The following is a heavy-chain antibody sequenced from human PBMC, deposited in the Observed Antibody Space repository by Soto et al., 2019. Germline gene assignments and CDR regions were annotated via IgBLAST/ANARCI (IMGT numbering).Heavy chain of an antibody. J-gene: IGHJ4*02. V-gene: IGHV3-23*01. CDR2: ISGSGGST. Sequence: EVQLLESGGGLVQPGGSLRLSCAASGFTFSSYAMSWVRQAPGKGLEWVSAISGSGGSTYYADSVMGRFTSSRDNCKNSLYLQMNSLRAEDTAVYYCAKDFCSSTSCYRGVDYWGQGTLVTASS. D-gene: IGHD2-2*02. CDR1: GFTFSSYA. CDR3: AKDFCSSTSCYRGVDY.